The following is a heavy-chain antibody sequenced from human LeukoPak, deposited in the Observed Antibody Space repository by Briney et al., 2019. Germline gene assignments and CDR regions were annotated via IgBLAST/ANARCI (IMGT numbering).Heavy chain of an antibody. D-gene: IGHD6-19*01. CDR1: GGSISSYY. Sequence: SETLSLTCTVSGGSISSYYWSWIRQPPGKGLEWIGYIYYSGSTNYNPSLKSRVTISVDTSKNQFSLKLSSVTAANTAVYYCARVRSSGWYGEDYFDYWGQGILVTVSS. V-gene: IGHV4-59*01. J-gene: IGHJ4*02. CDR2: IYYSGST. CDR3: ARVRSSGWYGEDYFDY.